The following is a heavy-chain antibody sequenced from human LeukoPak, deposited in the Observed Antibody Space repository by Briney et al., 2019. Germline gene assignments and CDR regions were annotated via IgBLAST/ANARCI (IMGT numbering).Heavy chain of an antibody. CDR3: ASLSAGFLLDGGGAFDI. CDR1: GFTFSSYG. J-gene: IGHJ3*02. CDR2: IRYDGSNK. D-gene: IGHD2-21*01. V-gene: IGHV3-30*02. Sequence: GGSLRLSCAASGFTFSSYGMHWVRQAPDKGLEWVAFIRYDGSNKYYADSVKGRFTISRDNAKNSLYLQMNSLRAEDTAVYYCASLSAGFLLDGGGAFDIWGQGTMVTVSS.